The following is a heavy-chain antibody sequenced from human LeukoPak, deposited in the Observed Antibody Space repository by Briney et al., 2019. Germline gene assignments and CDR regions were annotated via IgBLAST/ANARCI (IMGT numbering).Heavy chain of an antibody. CDR3: ARAARGEYCSSTSCFRFDY. V-gene: IGHV4-4*07. CDR2: IYTSGST. CDR1: GGSIKSNY. D-gene: IGHD2-2*01. J-gene: IGHJ4*02. Sequence: PSETLSLTCTVSGGSIKSNYWSWIRQPAGKGLEWIGRIYTSGSTNYNPSLKSRVTISVDTSKNQFSLKLSSVTAADTAVYYCARAARGEYCSSTSCFRFDYWGQGTLVTVSS.